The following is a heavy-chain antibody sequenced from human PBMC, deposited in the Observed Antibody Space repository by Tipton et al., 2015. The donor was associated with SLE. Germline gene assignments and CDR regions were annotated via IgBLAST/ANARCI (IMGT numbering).Heavy chain of an antibody. Sequence: QSGAEVKKPGASVKVSCKASGYTFTGYYVHWVRQAPGQGLEWMGWIDPNNGDTKYAQKFQGRITMTGDTSINTAYLGLSRLTSDDTAVYFCARLKSDDSQWGQGTLVTVSS. V-gene: IGHV1-2*02. D-gene: IGHD3-3*01. CDR1: GYTFTGYY. CDR2: IDPNNGDT. J-gene: IGHJ4*02. CDR3: ARLKSDDSQ.